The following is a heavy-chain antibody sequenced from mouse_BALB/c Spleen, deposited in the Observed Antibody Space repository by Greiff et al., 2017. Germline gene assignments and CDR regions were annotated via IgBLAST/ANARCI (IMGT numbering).Heavy chain of an antibody. D-gene: IGHD3-2*01. CDR2: IDPYDSET. CDR3: ARGTARATAFAY. CDR1: GYTFTSYW. Sequence: QVQLKQSGAELMKPGASVKLSCKASGYTFTSYWMNWVKQRPEQGLEWIGRIDPYDSETHYNQKFKDKAILTVDKSSSTAYMQLSSLTSEDSAVYYCARGTARATAFAYWGQGTLVTVSA. J-gene: IGHJ3*01. V-gene: IGHV1-74*01.